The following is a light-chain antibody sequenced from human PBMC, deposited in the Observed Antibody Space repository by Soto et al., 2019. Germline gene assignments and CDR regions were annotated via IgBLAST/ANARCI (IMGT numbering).Light chain of an antibody. J-gene: IGLJ3*02. V-gene: IGLV2-14*01. Sequence: QSALTQPASVSGSPGQSITISCTGTSSDVGGYNFVSWYQQHPGKAPKLMIYAVSNRPSGVSNRFSGSKSGSTASLTISGLQAEDEADYYCSSYASSSPVVFGGGTKLTVL. CDR1: SSDVGGYNF. CDR2: AVS. CDR3: SSYASSSPVV.